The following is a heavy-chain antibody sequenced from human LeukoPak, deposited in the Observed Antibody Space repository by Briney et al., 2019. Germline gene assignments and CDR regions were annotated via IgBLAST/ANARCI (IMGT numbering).Heavy chain of an antibody. CDR2: IIPIFGTA. Sequence: GASVKVSCKASGGTFSSYAISWVRQAPGQGLEWMGGIIPIFGTANYAQKFQGRVTITADESTSTAYMELSSLRSEDTAVYYCAANYCSSTSCYYYFDYWGQGTLVTVSS. CDR1: GGTFSSYA. J-gene: IGHJ4*02. D-gene: IGHD2-2*01. CDR3: AANYCSSTSCYYYFDY. V-gene: IGHV1-69*13.